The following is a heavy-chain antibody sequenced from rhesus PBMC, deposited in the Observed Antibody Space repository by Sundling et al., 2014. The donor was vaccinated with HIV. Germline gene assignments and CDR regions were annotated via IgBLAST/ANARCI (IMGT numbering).Heavy chain of an antibody. J-gene: IGHJ6*01. D-gene: IGHD6-31*01. CDR1: GASISSNY. CDR2: IYGSGGTT. V-gene: IGHV4S2*01. Sequence: QVQLQESGPGLVKPSETLPLTCAVSGASISSNYWSWIRQAPGKGLEWIGRIYGSGGTTDYNPSLKSRVTILIDTSKNQFSLKLRSLTAADTAVYYCATHSSGWYGYGLDSWGQGVVVTVSS. CDR3: ATHSSGWYGYGLDS.